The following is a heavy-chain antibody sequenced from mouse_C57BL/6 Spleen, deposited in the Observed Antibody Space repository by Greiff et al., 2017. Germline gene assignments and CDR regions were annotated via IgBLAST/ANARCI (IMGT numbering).Heavy chain of an antibody. J-gene: IGHJ1*03. CDR2: ISDGGSYT. Sequence: DVKLVESGGGLVKPGGSLKLSCAASGFTFSSYAMSWVRQTPEKRLEWVATISDGGSYTYYPDNVKGRFTISRDNAKNNLYLQMSHLKSEDTAMYYCAREKYYSNWDWYFDVWGTGTTVTVSS. CDR1: GFTFSSYA. D-gene: IGHD2-5*01. CDR3: AREKYYSNWDWYFDV. V-gene: IGHV5-4*01.